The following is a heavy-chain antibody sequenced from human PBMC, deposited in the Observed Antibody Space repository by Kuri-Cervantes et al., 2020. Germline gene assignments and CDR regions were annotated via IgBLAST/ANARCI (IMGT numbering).Heavy chain of an antibody. CDR3: ARRSKDTVMVTFDDY. J-gene: IGHJ4*02. D-gene: IGHD5-18*01. CDR2: VYSSGSP. Sequence: SETLSLTCTVSGGSINSGDYYWSWIRQTPGKGLEWIGYVYSSGSPYYNPSLKSRVTISLDTSKNQFSLKLRSVTAADTAVYYCARRSKDTVMVTFDDYWGQGTLVTVSS. V-gene: IGHV4-30-4*08. CDR1: GGSINSGDYY.